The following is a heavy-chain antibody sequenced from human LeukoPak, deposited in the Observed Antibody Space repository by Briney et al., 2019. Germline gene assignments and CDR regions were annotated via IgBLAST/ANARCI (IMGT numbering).Heavy chain of an antibody. J-gene: IGHJ4*02. CDR2: ISAYNGNT. Sequence: ASVKVSCKASGYTFTTYGISWVRQAPGQGLEWMGWISAYNGNTNYAQKLQGRVIMTTDTSTSTAYMELRSLRSDDTAVYYCARDRPPGRGYYPVSPFDYWGQGTLVTVSS. D-gene: IGHD3-22*01. CDR1: GYTFTTYG. CDR3: ARDRPPGRGYYPVSPFDY. V-gene: IGHV1-18*01.